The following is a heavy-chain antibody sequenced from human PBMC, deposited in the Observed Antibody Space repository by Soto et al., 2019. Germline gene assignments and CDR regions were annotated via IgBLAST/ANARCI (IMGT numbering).Heavy chain of an antibody. V-gene: IGHV5-10-1*03. J-gene: IGHJ5*02. CDR1: GYSFTSYW. D-gene: IGHD6-19*01. CDR2: IDPSDSYT. CDR3: ARRGTGIAVAGTDLEGGFDP. Sequence: EVQLVQSGAEVKKPGESLRISCKGSGYSFTSYWISWVRQMPGKGLEWMGRIDPSDSYTNYSPSFQGHVTISADKSISTAYLQWSSLKASDTAMYYCARRGTGIAVAGTDLEGGFDPWGQGTLVTVSS.